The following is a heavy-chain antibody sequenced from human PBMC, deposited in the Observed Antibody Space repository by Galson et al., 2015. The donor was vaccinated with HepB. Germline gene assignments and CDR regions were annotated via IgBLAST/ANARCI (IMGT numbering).Heavy chain of an antibody. CDR3: ARLGDLSGYSSL. CDR1: GFTFSNYG. V-gene: IGHV3-73*01. J-gene: IGHJ4*02. CDR2: IRSKASGHAT. Sequence: SLRLSCAASGFTFSNYGMHWVRQAPGKGLEWVGRIRSKASGHATAYDASLKGRFTISRDDSKNTAYLHMNSLKTEDTAVYYCARLGDLSGYSSLWGQGTLVTVSS. D-gene: IGHD2-15*01.